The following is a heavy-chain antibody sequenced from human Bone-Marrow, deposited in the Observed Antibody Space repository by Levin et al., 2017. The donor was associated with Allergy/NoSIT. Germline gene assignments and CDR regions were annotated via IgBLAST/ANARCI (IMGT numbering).Heavy chain of an antibody. Sequence: PGGSLRLSCAASGFTFSTYTMNWVRQAPGKGLEWVSSIRSSSDDIYYSDSVKGRFTISRDDAKNSLYLRMNSLRDEDTAVYYCAREPFSGYLDYWGQGALVTVSS. J-gene: IGHJ4*02. CDR1: GFTFSTYT. D-gene: IGHD6-19*01. CDR2: IRSSSDDI. V-gene: IGHV3-21*01. CDR3: AREPFSGYLDY.